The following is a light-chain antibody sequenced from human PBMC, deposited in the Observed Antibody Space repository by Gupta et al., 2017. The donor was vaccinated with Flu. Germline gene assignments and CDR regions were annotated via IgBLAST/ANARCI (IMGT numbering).Light chain of an antibody. CDR3: QQRDSWPLT. Sequence: VLTQSPGTLSLSPGERATLSCRAGQSVTGALAWYQQKPGQAPRLLIYAASNRATGIPARFSGSGSGTDFTLTISSLEPEDFAVYYCQQRDSWPLTFGGGTKVEIK. CDR2: AAS. J-gene: IGKJ4*01. CDR1: QSVTGA. V-gene: IGKV3-11*01.